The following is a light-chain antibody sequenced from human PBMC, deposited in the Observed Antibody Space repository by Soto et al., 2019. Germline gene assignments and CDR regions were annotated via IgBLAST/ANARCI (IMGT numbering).Light chain of an antibody. CDR3: CSHPGSYPGV. Sequence: QSALTQPRSVSGSPGQSVTISCTGTSSDVGGYNYVSWYQQHPGKAPKLMIYEVSKRPSGVPDRFSGSKSGNTASLTISGLQAVDEGDYYCCSHPGSYPGVFAARTKVTVL. J-gene: IGLJ1*01. CDR2: EVS. CDR1: SSDVGGYNY. V-gene: IGLV2-11*01.